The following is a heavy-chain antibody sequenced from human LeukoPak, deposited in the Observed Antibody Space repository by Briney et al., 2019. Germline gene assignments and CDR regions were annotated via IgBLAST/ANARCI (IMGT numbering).Heavy chain of an antibody. CDR3: ARGGSSWSPLDY. V-gene: IGHV4-39*01. CDR1: GGSISSSSYY. CDR2: IYYSGST. D-gene: IGHD6-13*01. Sequence: SETLSLTCTVSGGSISSSSYYWGWIRQPPGKGLEWIGSIYYSGSTYYNPSLKSRVTISVDTSKNQFSLKLSSVTAADTAVYYCARGGSSWSPLDYWGQGTLVTVSS. J-gene: IGHJ4*02.